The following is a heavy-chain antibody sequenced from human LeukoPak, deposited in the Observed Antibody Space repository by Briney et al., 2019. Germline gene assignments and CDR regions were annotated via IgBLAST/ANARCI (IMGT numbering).Heavy chain of an antibody. V-gene: IGHV3-74*01. Sequence: GGSLRLSCAASGFTFSSYWMHWVRQAPGKGLVWVSRINSDGSSTSYADSVKGRFTISRDNAKNSLYLQMNSLRAEDTAVYYCARDEMVRGLDYWGQGTLVTVSS. CDR2: INSDGSST. D-gene: IGHD3-10*01. CDR3: ARDEMVRGLDY. J-gene: IGHJ4*02. CDR1: GFTFSSYW.